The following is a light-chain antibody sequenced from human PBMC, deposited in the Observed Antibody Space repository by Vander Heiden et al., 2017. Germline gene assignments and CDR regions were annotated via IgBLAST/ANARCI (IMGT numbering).Light chain of an antibody. J-gene: IGLJ3*02. CDR1: ALPKQY. V-gene: IGLV3-25*03. CDR2: KDS. CDR3: QSADSSGGWV. Sequence: SYALTQPPSVSVSPGQTARITCSGDALPKQYAYWYQQKPGQAPVVVIYKDSERPSGIPERFTGSSSGTTVTLTISGVQAEDEADYYCQSADSSGGWVFGGGTKLTVL.